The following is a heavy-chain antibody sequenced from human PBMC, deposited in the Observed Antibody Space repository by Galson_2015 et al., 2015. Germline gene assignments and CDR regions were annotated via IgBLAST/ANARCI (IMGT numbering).Heavy chain of an antibody. Sequence: SLRLSCAASGFTFSSYGMHWVRQAPGKGLEWVAVISYDGSNKYYADSVKGRFTISRDNSKNTLYLQMNSLRAEDTAVYYCARPSGDSSSWYEVDYWGQGTLVTVSS. CDR1: GFTFSSYG. D-gene: IGHD6-13*01. CDR2: ISYDGSNK. V-gene: IGHV3-30*03. J-gene: IGHJ4*02. CDR3: ARPSGDSSSWYEVDY.